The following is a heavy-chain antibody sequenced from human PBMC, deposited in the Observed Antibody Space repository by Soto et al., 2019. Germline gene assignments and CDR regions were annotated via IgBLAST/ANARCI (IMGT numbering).Heavy chain of an antibody. D-gene: IGHD6-25*01. CDR2: ISSTGNTI. V-gene: IGHV3-11*01. J-gene: IGHJ5*02. Sequence: QVQLVESGGGLVKPGGSLRLSYAASGFTFSDYSMNWIRQAPGKGLEWVSYISSTGNTIYYADSVKGRFTISRDTANNSLHLQMSSLRADDTAVYYCARGSIGFLKGGWFDPWGQGTLVTVSS. CDR3: ARGSIGFLKGGWFDP. CDR1: GFTFSDYS.